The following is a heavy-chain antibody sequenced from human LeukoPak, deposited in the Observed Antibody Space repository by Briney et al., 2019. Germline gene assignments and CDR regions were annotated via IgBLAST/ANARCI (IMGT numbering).Heavy chain of an antibody. D-gene: IGHD3-10*01. CDR1: GYKFTTYY. CDR3: ARAASWFEYYFDY. Sequence: ASVKVSCKASGYKFTTYYIHWVREAPGQGLEWMGIINPSGGSTTYAEKFQGRVTVTSDTSTTTVYMEVSSLRAEDTAVYYCARAASWFEYYFDYWGQGTLVTVSS. CDR2: INPSGGST. V-gene: IGHV1-46*01. J-gene: IGHJ4*02.